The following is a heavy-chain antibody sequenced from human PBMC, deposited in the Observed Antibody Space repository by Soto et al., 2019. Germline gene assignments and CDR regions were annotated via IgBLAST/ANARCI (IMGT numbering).Heavy chain of an antibody. J-gene: IGHJ4*02. CDR3: ARELASPQQNLLSWYKPFDS. V-gene: IGHV3-23*01. CDR2: ITATSSTT. CDR1: GFTFSTFA. Sequence: EVQLFESGGGLVQPGGSLRLSCAVSGFTFSTFAMSWVRQAPGRGLEWVSAITATSSTTYYTDSVKGRFTISRDNSRHTLFPQMNTLRAEDTALYYCARELASPQQNLLSWYKPFDSWGQGTLVTVSS. D-gene: IGHD1-1*01.